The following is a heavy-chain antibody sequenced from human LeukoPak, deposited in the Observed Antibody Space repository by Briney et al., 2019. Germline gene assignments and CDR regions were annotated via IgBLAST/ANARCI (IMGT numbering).Heavy chain of an antibody. CDR2: ISAYSVNT. J-gene: IGHJ3*02. Sequence: ASVKVSCKASGYTFSSDVISWVRQAPGQGLEWMGWISAYSVNTNYAQKLQGRVTMTTDTSTSTAYMELRSLRSDDTAVYYCARDGGIFGELISAFDIWGQGTMVTVSS. D-gene: IGHD3-10*01. CDR3: ARDGGIFGELISAFDI. CDR1: GYTFSSDV. V-gene: IGHV1-18*01.